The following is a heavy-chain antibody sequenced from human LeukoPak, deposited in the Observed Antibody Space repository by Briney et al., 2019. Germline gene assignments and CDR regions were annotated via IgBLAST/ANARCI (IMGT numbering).Heavy chain of an antibody. CDR3: ARLPYGGNYYYYYYMDV. Sequence: GESLKISCKGSGYSFTSYWIGWVRQMPGKGLEWMGIIYPGDSDTRYSPSFQGQVTISADKSISTAYLRWSSLKASDTAMYYCARLPYGGNYYYYYYMDVWGKGTTVTVSS. D-gene: IGHD4-23*01. CDR1: GYSFTSYW. V-gene: IGHV5-51*01. J-gene: IGHJ6*03. CDR2: IYPGDSDT.